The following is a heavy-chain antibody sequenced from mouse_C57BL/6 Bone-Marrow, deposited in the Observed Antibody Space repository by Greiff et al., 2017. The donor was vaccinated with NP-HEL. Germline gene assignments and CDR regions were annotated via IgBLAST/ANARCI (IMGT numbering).Heavy chain of an antibody. D-gene: IGHD2-2*01. CDR2: VYPYNGGT. V-gene: IGHV1-36*01. Sequence: DVKLVESGPVLVKPGPSVKISCKASGFTFTDYYMHWVKQSHGKSLEWIGLVYPYNGGTSYNQKFKGKATLTVDTSSSTAYMELNSLTSEDSAVYYCARWDGYDRGYFDYWGQGTTLTVSS. CDR3: ARWDGYDRGYFDY. J-gene: IGHJ2*01. CDR1: GFTFTDYY.